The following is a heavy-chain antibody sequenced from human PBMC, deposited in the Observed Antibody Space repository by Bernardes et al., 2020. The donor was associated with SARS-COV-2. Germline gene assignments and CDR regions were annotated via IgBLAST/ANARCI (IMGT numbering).Heavy chain of an antibody. CDR1: GGSFSGYY. Sequence: SESLSLTCAVYGGSFSGYYWSWIRQPPGKGLEWIGEINHSGSTNYNPSLKSRATISVDTSKNQFSLKLSSVTAADTAVYYCASRRNQLLYVGYYYYGMDVWGQGTTVTVSS. CDR2: INHSGST. D-gene: IGHD2-2*02. V-gene: IGHV4-34*01. CDR3: ASRRNQLLYVGYYYYGMDV. J-gene: IGHJ6*02.